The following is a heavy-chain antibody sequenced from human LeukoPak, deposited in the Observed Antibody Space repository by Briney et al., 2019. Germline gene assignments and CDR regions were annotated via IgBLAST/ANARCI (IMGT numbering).Heavy chain of an antibody. V-gene: IGHV3-23*01. J-gene: IGHJ4*02. CDR3: ATHYGVAANYFDY. CDR2: ISGSGGST. CDR1: GFTFSSYA. D-gene: IGHD6-13*01. Sequence: GGSLRLSCAASGFTFSSYAMSWVRQAPGKGLEWASAISGSGGSTYYADSVKGRFTISRDNPKNMLYLQMNSLRAEDTAVYYCATHYGVAANYFDYWGQGTLVTVSS.